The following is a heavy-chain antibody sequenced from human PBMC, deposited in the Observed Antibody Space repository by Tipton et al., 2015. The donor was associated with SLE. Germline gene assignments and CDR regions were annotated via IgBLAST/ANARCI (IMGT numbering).Heavy chain of an antibody. Sequence: LSLTCIVSGGSISSSRYYWGWIRQPPVKGLEWIGSIYYSGSTYYNPSLKSRVTISVDTSKNQFSLKLSSVTAADTAVYYCARGDLPGEGDWYFDLWGRGTVVTVSS. V-gene: IGHV4-39*07. D-gene: IGHD7-27*01. CDR2: IYYSGST. J-gene: IGHJ2*01. CDR1: GGSISSSRYY. CDR3: ARGDLPGEGDWYFDL.